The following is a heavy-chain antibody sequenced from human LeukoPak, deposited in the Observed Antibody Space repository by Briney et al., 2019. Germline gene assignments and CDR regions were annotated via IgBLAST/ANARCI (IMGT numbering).Heavy chain of an antibody. Sequence: SETLSLTCTVSGGSISSGGYYWSWVRQHPEQGLEWIGYIYYSGTSYYNPSLKSRVTMSVDTSKNQFSLKLDSVTAADTAVYYCARFSNDHGVKFDYWGQGTLVTVSS. V-gene: IGHV4-31*03. CDR2: IYYSGTS. CDR3: ARFSNDHGVKFDY. J-gene: IGHJ4*02. D-gene: IGHD4-17*01. CDR1: GGSISSGGYY.